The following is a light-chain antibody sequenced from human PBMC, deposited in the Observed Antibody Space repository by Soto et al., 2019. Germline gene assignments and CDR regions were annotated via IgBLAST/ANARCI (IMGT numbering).Light chain of an antibody. J-gene: IGLJ1*01. CDR2: DVS. V-gene: IGLV2-14*01. Sequence: QSALTQPASVSGSPGQSITISCTGTSSDVGGYNYVSWYQQHSGKAPKLMIYDVSNRPSGVSNHFSGSKSGNTASLTISGLQAEDEADYYCSSYTSSSTLVFGTGTKVTVL. CDR3: SSYTSSSTLV. CDR1: SSDVGGYNY.